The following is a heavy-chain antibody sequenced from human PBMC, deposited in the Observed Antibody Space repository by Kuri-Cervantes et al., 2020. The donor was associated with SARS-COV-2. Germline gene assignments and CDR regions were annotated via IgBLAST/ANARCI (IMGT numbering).Heavy chain of an antibody. CDR1: GFTFSDYY. D-gene: IGHD3-10*01. J-gene: IGHJ6*02. V-gene: IGHV3-11*04. Sequence: GESLKISCAASGFTFSDYYMSWIRQAPGKGLEWVSYISSSGSTIYYADSVKGRFTISRDNAKNSLYLQMNSLRAEDTAVYYCARDRGAPPSFDYYYGMDVWGQGTTVTVSS. CDR3: ARDRGAPPSFDYYYGMDV. CDR2: ISSSGSTI.